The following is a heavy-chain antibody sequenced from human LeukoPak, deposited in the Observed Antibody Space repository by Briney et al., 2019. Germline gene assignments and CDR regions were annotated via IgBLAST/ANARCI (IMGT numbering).Heavy chain of an antibody. CDR2: VNHTGGI. CDR1: GGSFSGYS. D-gene: IGHD2/OR15-2a*01. V-gene: IGHV4-34*01. Sequence: SETLSLTCAVYGGSFSGYSWSWIRQSPEMGLEWIGEVNHTGGIAYNPSLKSRVIVSIDTSKNQFSLQLSSVTAADTAVYYCARQYTFDIWGRGTRVSVSS. J-gene: IGHJ3*02. CDR3: ARQYTFDI.